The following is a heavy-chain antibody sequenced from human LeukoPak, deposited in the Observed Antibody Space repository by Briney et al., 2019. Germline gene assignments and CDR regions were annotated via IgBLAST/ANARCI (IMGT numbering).Heavy chain of an antibody. V-gene: IGHV4-59*01. D-gene: IGHD3-10*01. J-gene: IGHJ5*01. Sequence: KASETLSLTCTVSGGSISSYYWSWIRQPPGKGLEWFGYMYYSGSAIYNPSLKSRVTIAVDTSNNHFSLNLRSVTAADTAVYYCASHDGRGEAFDFWGQGILVTVSS. CDR1: GGSISSYY. CDR3: ASHDGRGEAFDF. CDR2: MYYSGSA.